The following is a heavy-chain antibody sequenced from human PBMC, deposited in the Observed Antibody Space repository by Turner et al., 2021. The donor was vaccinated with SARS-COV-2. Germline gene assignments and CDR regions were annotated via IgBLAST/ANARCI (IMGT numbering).Heavy chain of an antibody. Sequence: EVQLVESGGGLVQPAGALRLSCAAPGVTFSRFWMSWVRPASGKGLEVVANIKQDGSEKYYVDSVKGRFTISRDNAKNSLYLQMNSLRAEDTAVYYCARLHTSSWYFDYWGQGTLVTVSS. CDR1: GVTFSRFW. CDR2: IKQDGSEK. D-gene: IGHD6-13*01. CDR3: ARLHTSSWYFDY. V-gene: IGHV3-7*03. J-gene: IGHJ4*02.